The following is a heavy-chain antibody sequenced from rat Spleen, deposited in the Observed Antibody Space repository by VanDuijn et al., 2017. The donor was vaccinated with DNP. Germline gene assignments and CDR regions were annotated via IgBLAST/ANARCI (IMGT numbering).Heavy chain of an antibody. J-gene: IGHJ2*01. V-gene: IGHV5-46*01. CDR1: GFTFSSFP. D-gene: IGHD1-3*01. CDR3: TRAAYGSYRGYFDY. CDR2: ISTSGGST. Sequence: EVQLVESGGGLVQPGRSMKLSCAASGFTFSSFPMAWVRQAPTKGLEWVATISTSGGSTYYRDSVKGRFTISRDNAKSTLYLQMNSLRSEDTATYYCTRAAYGSYRGYFDYWGQGVMVTVSS.